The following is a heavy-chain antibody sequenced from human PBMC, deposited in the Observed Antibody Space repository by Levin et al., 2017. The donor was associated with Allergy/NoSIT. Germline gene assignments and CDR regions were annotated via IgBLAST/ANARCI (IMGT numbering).Heavy chain of an antibody. V-gene: IGHV3-64D*06. Sequence: GESLKISCSASGFTFSSYAMHWVRQAPGKGLEYVSAISSNGGSTYYADSVKGRFTISRDNSKNTLYLQMSSLRAEDTAVYYCVKGDAYCSSTSCYPDGWFDPWGQGTLVTVSS. D-gene: IGHD2-2*01. CDR2: ISSNGGST. CDR3: VKGDAYCSSTSCYPDGWFDP. J-gene: IGHJ5*02. CDR1: GFTFSSYA.